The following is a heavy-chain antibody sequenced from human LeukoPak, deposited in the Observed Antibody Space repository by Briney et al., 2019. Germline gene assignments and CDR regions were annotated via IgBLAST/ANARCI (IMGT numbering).Heavy chain of an antibody. D-gene: IGHD2-2*01. V-gene: IGHV4-39*01. Sequence: KPSETLSLTCTVSGDSITSGSYYWGWVRQPPGKGLEWLGTIYYRGTTYYNPSLMSQLTISVDTSKNQFSLRLSSVTAADTAVYYCARLVGTYCSSTTCYARSYLDYWGQGTLVTVSS. J-gene: IGHJ4*02. CDR3: ARLVGTYCSSTTCYARSYLDY. CDR2: IYYRGTT. CDR1: GDSITSGSYY.